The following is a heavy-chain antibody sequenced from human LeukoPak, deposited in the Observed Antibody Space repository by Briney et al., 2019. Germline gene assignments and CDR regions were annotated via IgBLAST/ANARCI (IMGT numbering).Heavy chain of an antibody. J-gene: IGHJ4*02. Sequence: PSETLSLTCAVYGGSFSGYYWTWIRQPPGKGLEWIGEINHSGSTKDNPSLRSRVTISVDTSKNQFSLRLSTVTAADTAVYYCARCGGYNYLDDYWGQGTLVTVSS. CDR3: ARCGGYNYLDDY. CDR2: INHSGST. V-gene: IGHV4-34*01. CDR1: GGSFSGYY. D-gene: IGHD5-24*01.